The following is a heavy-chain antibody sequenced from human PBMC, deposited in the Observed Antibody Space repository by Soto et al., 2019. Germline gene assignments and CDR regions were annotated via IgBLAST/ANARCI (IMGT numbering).Heavy chain of an antibody. V-gene: IGHV3-7*01. J-gene: IGHJ4*02. CDR2: IIEDGSQK. CDR1: GFTFNTYW. CDR3: ARGSTSFDY. Sequence: GGSLRLSCSGFTFNTYWMSWVRQAPGKGLEWVANIIEDGSQKNNVDSVRGRFTISRDNAKSSLYLQMNRLRAEDTAVYYCARGSTSFDYWGQGTLVTVSS. D-gene: IGHD2-2*01.